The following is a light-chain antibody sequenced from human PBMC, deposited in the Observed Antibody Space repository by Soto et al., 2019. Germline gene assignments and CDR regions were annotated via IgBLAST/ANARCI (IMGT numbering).Light chain of an antibody. CDR3: HQYGGSPGT. Sequence: EIVLTQSPGTLSLSPGERATLSCRASQSVSNNYLAWYQQKPGLAPRLLIYGVSIRATGIPVRFRGSGSGTDFSLTISRLEPEDFAVYYCHQYGGSPGTLGQGTKVDI. V-gene: IGKV3-20*01. CDR1: QSVSNNY. CDR2: GVS. J-gene: IGKJ1*01.